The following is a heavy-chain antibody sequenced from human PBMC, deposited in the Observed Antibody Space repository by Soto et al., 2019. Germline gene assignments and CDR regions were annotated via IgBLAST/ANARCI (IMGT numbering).Heavy chain of an antibody. J-gene: IGHJ4*02. CDR2: IYPGDSDT. CDR1: GYSFTSYW. CDR3: ARHPSIAAAGTWYFDY. V-gene: IGHV5-51*01. Sequence: PGESLKISCKGSGYSFTSYWIGWVRQMPGKGLEWMGIIYPGDSDTRYSPSFQGQVTISADKSISTAYLQWSSLKASDTAMYYCARHPSIAAAGTWYFDYWGQGTLVTVSS. D-gene: IGHD6-13*01.